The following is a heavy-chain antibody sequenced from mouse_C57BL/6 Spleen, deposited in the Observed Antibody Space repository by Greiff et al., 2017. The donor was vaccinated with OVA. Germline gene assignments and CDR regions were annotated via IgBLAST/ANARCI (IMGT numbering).Heavy chain of an antibody. V-gene: IGHV1-82*01. Sequence: VQLQESGPELVKPGASVKISCKASGYAFSSSWMNWVKQRPGKGLEWIGRIYPGDGGTTYNGKFKGKATLTADKSSSTAYMQLSSLTSEDSAVYFCAKDYYGSDLDYWGQGTSVTVSS. CDR1: GYAFSSSW. CDR3: AKDYYGSDLDY. J-gene: IGHJ4*01. D-gene: IGHD1-1*01. CDR2: IYPGDGGT.